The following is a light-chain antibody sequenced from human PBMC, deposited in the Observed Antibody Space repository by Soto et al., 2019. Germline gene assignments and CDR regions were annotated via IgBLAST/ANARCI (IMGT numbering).Light chain of an antibody. CDR1: QSISTW. CDR3: QQYHSYRT. V-gene: IGKV1-5*01. CDR2: DAS. J-gene: IGKJ1*01. Sequence: DIQMTQSPSTLSASVGARVTITCRASQSISTWLAWYQQKPGKAPKLLIFDASSLESGVPSRFSGSGSGTEFTLTISTLQPDDFATYYCQQYHSYRTFGQGTKVDIK.